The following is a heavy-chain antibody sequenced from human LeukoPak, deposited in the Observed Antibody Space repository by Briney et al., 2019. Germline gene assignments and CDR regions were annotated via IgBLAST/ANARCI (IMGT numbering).Heavy chain of an antibody. Sequence: GASVKVSCKASGYTFTNYGITWVRQAPGQGLEWMGWISTYNGNTNYAQKLQGRVTMTTDTSTSTAYMELRSLRSDDTAVYYCARTYCSGGDCYSNSDYWGQGTLVTVSS. CDR3: ARTYCSGGDCYSNSDY. V-gene: IGHV1-18*01. CDR2: ISTYNGNT. D-gene: IGHD2-15*01. CDR1: GYTFTNYG. J-gene: IGHJ4*02.